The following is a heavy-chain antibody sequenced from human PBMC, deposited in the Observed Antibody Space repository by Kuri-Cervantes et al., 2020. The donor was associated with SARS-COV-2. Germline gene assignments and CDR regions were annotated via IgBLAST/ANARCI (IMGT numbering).Heavy chain of an antibody. CDR3: ARLFQWPGFFLAPFDY. V-gene: IGHV4-59*01. CDR2: IYYSGST. CDR1: GGSISSYY. D-gene: IGHD6-19*01. Sequence: GSLRLSCTVSGGSISSYYWSWIRQPPGKGLEWIGYIYYSGSTNYNPSLKSRVTISVDTSKNQFSLKLSSVTAADAAVYYCARLFQWPGFFLAPFDYWGQGTLVTVSS. J-gene: IGHJ4*02.